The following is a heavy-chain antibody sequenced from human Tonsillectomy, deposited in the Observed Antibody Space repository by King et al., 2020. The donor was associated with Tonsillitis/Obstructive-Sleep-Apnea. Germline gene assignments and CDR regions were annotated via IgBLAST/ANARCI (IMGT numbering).Heavy chain of an antibody. V-gene: IGHV1-18*01. D-gene: IGHD1-7*01. CDR1: GYTFISYG. J-gene: IGHJ6*03. Sequence: VQLVESGAEVKKPGASVKVSCKASGYTFISYGISWVRQAPGQGLEWMGWINVYNGNTNSEKKFQGRVIMTTTTSTSKAYMELRSLRSDDTAVYYCARGGTTASYYYMDVWGKGTTVTVSS. CDR3: ARGGTTASYYYMDV. CDR2: INVYNGNT.